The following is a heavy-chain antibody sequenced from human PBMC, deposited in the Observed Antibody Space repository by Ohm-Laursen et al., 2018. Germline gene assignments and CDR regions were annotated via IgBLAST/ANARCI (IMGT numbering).Heavy chain of an antibody. D-gene: IGHD2-2*02. CDR2: IRSKAYGGTT. CDR1: GFTFSDYA. CDR3: TRDCSTTSCYSDSYYYGLDV. Sequence: SLRLSCAASGFTFSDYAMSWFRQAPGKGLEWVGFIRSKAYGGTTEYAAPVKGRFTISRDDSKSIAYLQMNSLKTEDTAVYYCTRDCSTTSCYSDSYYYGLDVWGQGTTVTVSS. J-gene: IGHJ6*02. V-gene: IGHV3-49*03.